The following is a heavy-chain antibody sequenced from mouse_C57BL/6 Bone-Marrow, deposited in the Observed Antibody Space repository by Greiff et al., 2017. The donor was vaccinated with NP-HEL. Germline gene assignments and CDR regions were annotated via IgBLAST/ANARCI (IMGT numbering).Heavy chain of an antibody. J-gene: IGHJ1*03. CDR3: ARSAVVSGYFDV. CDR1: GYTFTSYW. V-gene: IGHV1-61*01. D-gene: IGHD6-2*01. Sequence: QVQLQQPGAELVRPGSSVKLSWKASGYTFTSYWMDWVKQRPGQGLEWIGNIYPSDSETHYNQKFKDKATLTVDKSSRTAYMQLSSLTSEESAVYYCARSAVVSGYFDVWGTGTTVTVSS. CDR2: IYPSDSET.